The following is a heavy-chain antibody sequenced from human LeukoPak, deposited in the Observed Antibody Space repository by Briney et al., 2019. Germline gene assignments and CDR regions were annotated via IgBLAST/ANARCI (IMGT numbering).Heavy chain of an antibody. V-gene: IGHV4-39*01. CDR2: IYYSGST. CDR1: GGSISSSSYY. Sequence: SETLSLTCTVSGGSISSSSYYWGWIRQPPGKGLEWIGSIYYSGSTYYNPSLKSRVTISVDTSKNQFSLKLSSVTAADTAVYYCAIGGMDVWGQGTTVTVSS. J-gene: IGHJ6*02. CDR3: AIGGMDV.